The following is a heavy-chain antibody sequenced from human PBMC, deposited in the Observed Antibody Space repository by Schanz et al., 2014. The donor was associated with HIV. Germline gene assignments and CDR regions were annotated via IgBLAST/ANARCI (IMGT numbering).Heavy chain of an antibody. CDR2: ISESGGRP. Sequence: EVQLLDSGGGLVQPGGSLRLSCVASGFTFNNYAMTWVRQAPGKGLEWASSISESGGRPYYADSVNGRFTISRDNSKNTLYLQMTTLRTEDTAVYYCAKPEYDSRGNSQSHFDYWGQGTLVTVSS. V-gene: IGHV3-23*01. CDR3: AKPEYDSRGNSQSHFDY. CDR1: GFTFNNYA. D-gene: IGHD3-22*01. J-gene: IGHJ4*02.